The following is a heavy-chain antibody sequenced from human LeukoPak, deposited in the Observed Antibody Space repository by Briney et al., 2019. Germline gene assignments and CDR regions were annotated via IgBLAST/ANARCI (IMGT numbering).Heavy chain of an antibody. CDR3: ARQLNAAMVTTKINYFDY. V-gene: IGHV4-39*01. CDR1: GGSISSSSSY. J-gene: IGHJ4*02. CDR2: IFYSGST. D-gene: IGHD4-17*01. Sequence: PSETLSLTCSVSGGSISSSSSYWGWIRQPPGKGLEWMGSIFYSGSTYYKPSLKSRVTISVDTSKNQFSLKLSSVTAADTAVYYCARQLNAAMVTTKINYFDYWGQGTLVTVSS.